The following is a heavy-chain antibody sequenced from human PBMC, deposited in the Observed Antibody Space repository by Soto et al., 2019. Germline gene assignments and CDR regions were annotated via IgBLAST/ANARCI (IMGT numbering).Heavy chain of an antibody. D-gene: IGHD6-19*01. CDR3: ASGEESSGWYGGTEYFQH. J-gene: IGHJ1*01. Sequence: GASVKVSCKASGYTFTSYGISWVRQAPGQGLEWMGWISAYNGNTNYAQKLQGRVTMTTDTSTSTAYMELRSLRSDDTAVYYCASGEESSGWYGGTEYFQHWGQGTLVTVSS. CDR1: GYTFTSYG. V-gene: IGHV1-18*04. CDR2: ISAYNGNT.